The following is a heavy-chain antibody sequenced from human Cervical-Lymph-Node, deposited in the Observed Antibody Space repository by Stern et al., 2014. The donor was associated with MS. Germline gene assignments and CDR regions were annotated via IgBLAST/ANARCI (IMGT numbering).Heavy chain of an antibody. Sequence: QVQLVQSGAEVKKPGASVKVSCKASGYTFSSYYIHWVRQAPGQGLEWIGIINPSGGSTTYTQKFQGRVTMTRDTSTSTVYMELSSLRSEDTAVYYCARVGVFGYSSSGYYFDYWGLGTLVTVSS. CDR2: INPSGGST. CDR3: ARVGVFGYSSSGYYFDY. D-gene: IGHD6-6*01. V-gene: IGHV1-46*03. CDR1: GYTFSSYY. J-gene: IGHJ4*02.